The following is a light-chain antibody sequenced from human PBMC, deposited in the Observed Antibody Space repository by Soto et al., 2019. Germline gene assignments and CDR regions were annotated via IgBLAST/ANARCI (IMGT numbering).Light chain of an antibody. CDR1: QIISSW. CDR2: KAS. V-gene: IGKV1-5*03. Sequence: DIPMTQSPSTLSASVGDRVTITCRASQIISSWLAWYQQKPGKAPKLLIYKASSLESEVPSRFSGSGSGTEFTLTISSLQPDDFATYYCQQYNSYPYTFGQGTKLEIK. J-gene: IGKJ2*01. CDR3: QQYNSYPYT.